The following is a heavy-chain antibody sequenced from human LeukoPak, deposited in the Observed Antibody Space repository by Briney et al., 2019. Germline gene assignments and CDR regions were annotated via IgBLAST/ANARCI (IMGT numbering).Heavy chain of an antibody. J-gene: IGHJ3*02. V-gene: IGHV4-4*07. D-gene: IGHD6-19*01. CDR2: IYTSGST. Sequence: SETLSLTCTVSGGSISSYYWSWIRQPAGKGLEWIGRIYTSGSTNYNPSLKSRVTISVDTSKNQFSLKLSSVTAADTAVYYCARPYSSGWLFAFDIWGQGTMVTVSS. CDR1: GGSISSYY. CDR3: ARPYSSGWLFAFDI.